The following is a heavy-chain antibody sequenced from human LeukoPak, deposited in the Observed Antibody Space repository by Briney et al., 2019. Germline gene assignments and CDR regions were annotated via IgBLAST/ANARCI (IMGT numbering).Heavy chain of an antibody. J-gene: IGHJ5*02. CDR3: ARAVIFTNWFDP. D-gene: IGHD3-16*02. V-gene: IGHV4-34*01. CDR2: INHSGST. Sequence: SETLSLTCAVYGGSFSGYYWSWIRQPPGKGLEWIGEINHSGSTNYNPSLKSRVTMSVDTSKNQFSLKLSSVTAADTAVYYCARAVIFTNWFDPWGQGTLVTVSS. CDR1: GGSFSGYY.